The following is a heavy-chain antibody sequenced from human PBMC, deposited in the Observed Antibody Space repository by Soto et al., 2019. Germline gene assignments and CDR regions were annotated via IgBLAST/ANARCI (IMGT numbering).Heavy chain of an antibody. CDR1: GDSINDKNW. CDR3: ARTEVPESSSWHPCDP. V-gene: IGHV4-4*02. Sequence: SETLSLTCSVSGDSINDKNWWTWLRQPPGKRLEWIGDIYHTGRSSYNPSLTSRVAMSVDKSKNQFSRKLISVTAADTAVYYCARTEVPESSSWHPCDPWRHGTLVTVS. D-gene: IGHD6-13*01. J-gene: IGHJ5*02. CDR2: IYHTGRS.